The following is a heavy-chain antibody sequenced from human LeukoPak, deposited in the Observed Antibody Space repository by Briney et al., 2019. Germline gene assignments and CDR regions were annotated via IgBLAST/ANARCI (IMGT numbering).Heavy chain of an antibody. V-gene: IGHV3-74*01. D-gene: IGHD5-12*01. J-gene: IGHJ4*02. CDR2: INCDGSST. CDR3: ARDTIAIVPTYGEY. Sequence: GGALRLSCAASGFTFSSYWMHSVRQAPGKGLVWVSRINCDGSSTTYADSVQGRFTISRDHAKNTLYLHMNSLRAEDTAVYFCARDTIAIVPTYGEYCGQGTLVTASS. CDR1: GFTFSSYW.